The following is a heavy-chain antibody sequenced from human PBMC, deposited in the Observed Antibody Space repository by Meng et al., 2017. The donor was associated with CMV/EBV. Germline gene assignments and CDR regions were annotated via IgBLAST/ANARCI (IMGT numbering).Heavy chain of an antibody. J-gene: IGHJ4*02. CDR2: IFYRGNT. CDR3: ARTSITMVRGIFDY. D-gene: IGHD3-10*01. Sequence: SAGSISSSSYNWGGYRQPPGKGLEWIGSIFYRGNTDNNPSLKSRVTISVDTSKNQFSLKLSSVTAADTAVYYCARTSITMVRGIFDYWGQGTLVTVSS. CDR1: AGSISSSSYN. V-gene: IGHV4-39*07.